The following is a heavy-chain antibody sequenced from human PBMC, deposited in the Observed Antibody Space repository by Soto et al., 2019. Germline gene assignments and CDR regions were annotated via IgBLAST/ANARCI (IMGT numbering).Heavy chain of an antibody. J-gene: IGHJ4*02. V-gene: IGHV1-69*13. D-gene: IGHD3-22*01. CDR1: GGTFSNHA. CDR2: IIPILGTI. Sequence: SVKVSCKASGGTFSNHAISWVRQAPGQGLEWMGVIIPILGTIKYAQRFQGRVRITADESTSTAYMDLSSLTFEDTAVYYCARPKTYYYDSDTYYLNGFDYWGQGTRVTVS. CDR3: ARPKTYYYDSDTYYLNGFDY.